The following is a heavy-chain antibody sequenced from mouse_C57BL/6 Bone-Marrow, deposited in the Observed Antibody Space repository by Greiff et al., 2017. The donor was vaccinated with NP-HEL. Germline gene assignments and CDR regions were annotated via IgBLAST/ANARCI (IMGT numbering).Heavy chain of an antibody. CDR3: ARRPYYYGSSYVGAMDY. CDR1: GFTFSSYG. V-gene: IGHV5-6*01. Sequence: EVQLVESGGDLVKPGGSLKLSCAASGFTFSSYGMSWVRQTPDKRLEWVATISSGGSYTYYPDSVKGRFTISRDNAKNTLYLQMSSLKSEDTAMYYCARRPYYYGSSYVGAMDYWGQGTSVTVSS. D-gene: IGHD1-1*01. CDR2: ISSGGSYT. J-gene: IGHJ4*01.